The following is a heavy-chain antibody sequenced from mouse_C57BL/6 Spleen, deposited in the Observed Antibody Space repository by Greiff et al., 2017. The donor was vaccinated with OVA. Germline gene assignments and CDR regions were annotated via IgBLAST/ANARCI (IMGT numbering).Heavy chain of an antibody. D-gene: IGHD2-5*01. V-gene: IGHV1-15*01. J-gene: IGHJ3*01. CDR1: GYTFTDYE. CDR3: TRKGYRYSKAWFAY. Sequence: VQLQQSGAELVRPGASVTLSCKASGYTFTDYEMHWVKQTPVHGLEWIGAIDPETGGTAYNQKFKGKAILTADKSSSTAYMELRSLTSEDSAVYYCTRKGYRYSKAWFAYWGQGTLVTVSA. CDR2: IDPETGGT.